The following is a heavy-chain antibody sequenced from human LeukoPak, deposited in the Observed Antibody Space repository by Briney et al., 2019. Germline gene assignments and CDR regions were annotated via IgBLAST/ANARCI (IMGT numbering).Heavy chain of an antibody. Sequence: SETLSLTCTVSGGSISSYYWSWIRQPPGKGPEWIGYIYYSGSTNYNPSLKSRVTISVDTSKNQFSLKLSSVTAADTAVYYCARLRITMVRGASPVGYYYGTDVWGQGTTVTVSS. CDR2: IYYSGST. D-gene: IGHD3-10*01. CDR3: ARLRITMVRGASPVGYYYGTDV. V-gene: IGHV4-59*08. J-gene: IGHJ6*02. CDR1: GGSISSYY.